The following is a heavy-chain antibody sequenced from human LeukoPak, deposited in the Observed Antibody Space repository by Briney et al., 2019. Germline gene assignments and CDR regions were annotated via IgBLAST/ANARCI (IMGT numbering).Heavy chain of an antibody. CDR3: AKDSYYYDSSGYFWLDY. CDR1: GFTFSNYA. J-gene: IGHJ4*02. Sequence: PGGSLRLSCAASGFTFSNYAMHWVRQAPGKGLEWVAVISYDGSNKYYADSVKGRFTISRDNSKNTLYLQMNSLRAEDTAVYYCAKDSYYYDSSGYFWLDYWGQGTLVTVSS. CDR2: ISYDGSNK. D-gene: IGHD3-22*01. V-gene: IGHV3-30*04.